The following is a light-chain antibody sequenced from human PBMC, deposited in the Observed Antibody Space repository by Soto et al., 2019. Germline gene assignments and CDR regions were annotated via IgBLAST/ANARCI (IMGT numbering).Light chain of an antibody. CDR1: QRVSTY. J-gene: IGKJ2*01. Sequence: DIQMTQSPSSLSASVGDRVTITCRASQRVSTYLNWYQQKPEKAPKLLIYAASSLQSGVPSRFSGSGSGTVFTLTISSLQPEDFATYYCQQSYSTPQTFGQGIKLEIK. V-gene: IGKV1-39*01. CDR2: AAS. CDR3: QQSYSTPQT.